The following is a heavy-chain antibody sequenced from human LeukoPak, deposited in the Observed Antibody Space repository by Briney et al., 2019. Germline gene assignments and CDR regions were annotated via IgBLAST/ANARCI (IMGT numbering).Heavy chain of an antibody. CDR1: GGTFSSYA. CDR2: IIPIFGTA. J-gene: IGHJ4*02. Sequence: SVKVSCKASGGTFSSYAISWVRQAPGQGLEWMGGIIPIFGTANYAQKFQGRVTITADESTSTAYMELSSLRSEDTAVYYCARILVPRQVTGPKDFDYWGQGTLVTVSS. D-gene: IGHD1/OR15-1a*01. V-gene: IGHV1-69*13. CDR3: ARILVPRQVTGPKDFDY.